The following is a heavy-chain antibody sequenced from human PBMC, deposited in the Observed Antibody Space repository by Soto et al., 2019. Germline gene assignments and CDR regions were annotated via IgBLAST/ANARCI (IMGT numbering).Heavy chain of an antibody. CDR2: INAGNGDT. J-gene: IGHJ4*02. CDR3: ARARYQPLPDY. D-gene: IGHD2-2*01. Sequence: ASGKVSCKASGYSFTTYFIHWVRQAPGQRLEWMGWINAGNGDTIYSQKFQDRVTITRDTSASTAYMEVSRLRSEDTAVYYCARARYQPLPDYWGQGTLVTSPQ. CDR1: GYSFTTYF. V-gene: IGHV1-3*01.